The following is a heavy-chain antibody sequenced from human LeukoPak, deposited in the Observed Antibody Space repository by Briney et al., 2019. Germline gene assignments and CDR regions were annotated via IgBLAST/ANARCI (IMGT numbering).Heavy chain of an antibody. CDR3: VRERAGGYTSNFYFDF. V-gene: IGHV4-31*02. Sequence: PSETLSLTCTVSGGSIYGGGFYWNWIRQRPGKGLEWIGYIYYTGTPYYSPSFKSRATISIDTSKNQFSLKLNSVTAVDTGTYYCVRERAGGYTSNFYFDFWGQGTLVTVTS. CDR2: IYYTGTP. J-gene: IGHJ4*02. D-gene: IGHD5-24*01. CDR1: GGSIYGGGFY.